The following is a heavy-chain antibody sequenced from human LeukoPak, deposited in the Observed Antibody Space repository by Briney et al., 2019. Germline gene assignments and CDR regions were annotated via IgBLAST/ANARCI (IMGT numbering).Heavy chain of an antibody. J-gene: IGHJ6*02. V-gene: IGHV3-33*08. Sequence: GGSLRLSCAASGFTFSSYAMSWVRQAPGKGLEWVAVIWYDGSNKYYADSAKGRFTISRDNSKNTLYLQMNSLRAEDTAVYYCARDYGSGDQTYYYYYGMDVWGQGTTVTVSS. D-gene: IGHD3-10*01. CDR3: ARDYGSGDQTYYYYYGMDV. CDR1: GFTFSSYA. CDR2: IWYDGSNK.